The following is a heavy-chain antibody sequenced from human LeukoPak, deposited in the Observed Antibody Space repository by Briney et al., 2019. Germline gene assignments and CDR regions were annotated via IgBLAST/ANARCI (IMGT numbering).Heavy chain of an antibody. CDR3: ARAVFRGPYASGYYMDV. Sequence: PGGSLRLSCAASGFTFSTYAMNWVRQAPGMGLELVSGISDSGGSTYYADSVKGRFTISRDNSKNTLYLQMNSLRAEDTAVYYCARAVFRGPYASGYYMDVWGKGTTVTISS. CDR2: ISDSGGST. J-gene: IGHJ6*03. D-gene: IGHD2-21*01. CDR1: GFTFSTYA. V-gene: IGHV3-23*01.